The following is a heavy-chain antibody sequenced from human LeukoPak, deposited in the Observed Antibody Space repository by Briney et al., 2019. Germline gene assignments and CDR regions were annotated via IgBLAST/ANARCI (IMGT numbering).Heavy chain of an antibody. D-gene: IGHD6-13*01. CDR3: ARLGWQQEAPQPYNWFDP. J-gene: IGHJ5*02. Sequence: PSETLSLTCTVSGGSISSYYWGWIRQPPGKGLEWIGSIYYSGSTYYNPSLKSRVTISVDTSKNQFSLKLSSVTAADTAVYYCARLGWQQEAPQPYNWFDPWGQGTLVTVSS. CDR1: GGSISSYY. V-gene: IGHV4-39*01. CDR2: IYYSGST.